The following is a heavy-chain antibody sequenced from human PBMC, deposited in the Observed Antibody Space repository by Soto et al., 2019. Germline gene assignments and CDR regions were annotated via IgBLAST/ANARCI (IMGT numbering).Heavy chain of an antibody. J-gene: IGHJ5*02. CDR2: IYHSGNT. Sequence: QVQLQESGPGLVKPSGTLSLTCAVSGDSISGSNWWSWVRQSPGKGLEWIGEIYHSGNTNYNPSLKGRTTVSVAKPQTQFSMTLNSLTDTDTAVYCGVRVVWSVPTAGTWGWFASWGQGTMVIVSS. D-gene: IGHD6-13*01. CDR1: GDSISGSNW. V-gene: IGHV4-4*01. CDR3: VRVVWSVPTAGTWGWFAS.